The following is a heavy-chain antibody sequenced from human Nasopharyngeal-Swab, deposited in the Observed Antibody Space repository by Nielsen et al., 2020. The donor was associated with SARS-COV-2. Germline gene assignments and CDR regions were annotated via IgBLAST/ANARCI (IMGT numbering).Heavy chain of an antibody. D-gene: IGHD3-22*01. V-gene: IGHV4-34*01. CDR1: GGSFSGYY. CDR3: ARGAAGYYDSSGYPYFDY. CDR2: INHSGST. J-gene: IGHJ4*02. Sequence: SETLSLTCAVYGGSFSGYYWSWIRQPPGKGLEWIGEINHSGSTNYNPSLKSRVTISVDTSKNQFSLKLSSVTAADTAAYYCARGAAGYYDSSGYPYFDYWGQGTLVTVSS.